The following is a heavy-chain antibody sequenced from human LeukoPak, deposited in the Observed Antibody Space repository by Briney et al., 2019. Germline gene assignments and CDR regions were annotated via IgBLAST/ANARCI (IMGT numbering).Heavy chain of an antibody. J-gene: IGHJ4*02. CDR3: ARVGYYYDSSGYINFDY. V-gene: IGHV3-21*01. Sequence: PGGSLRLSCAASGFTFSSYSMNWVRQAPGKGLEWVSSISSSSSYIYYADSVKGRFTISRDNAKNSLCLQMNSLRAEDTAVYYCARVGYYYDSSGYINFDYWGQGTLVTVSS. CDR2: ISSSSSYI. D-gene: IGHD3-22*01. CDR1: GFTFSSYS.